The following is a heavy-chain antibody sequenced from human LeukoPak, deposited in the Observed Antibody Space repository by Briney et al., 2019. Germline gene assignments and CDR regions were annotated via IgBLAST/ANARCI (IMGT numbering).Heavy chain of an antibody. CDR3: ARDNGRRGRDFDY. Sequence: SQTLSLTCALSRDSVSSNSAASNSIRQSPSRGLERLGRTYYRSKWYNDYAVSVKSRITINTDTSKNQFSLQLNSVTPEDTAVYYCARDNGRRGRDFDYWGQGTLVTVSS. CDR1: RDSVSSNSAA. CDR2: TYYRSKWYN. V-gene: IGHV6-1*01. J-gene: IGHJ4*02. D-gene: IGHD2-8*01.